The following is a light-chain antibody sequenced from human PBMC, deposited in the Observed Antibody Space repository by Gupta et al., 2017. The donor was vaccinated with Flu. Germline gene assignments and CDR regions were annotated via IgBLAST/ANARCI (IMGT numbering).Light chain of an antibody. V-gene: IGKV1-39*01. CDR3: QETFSGLAN. CDR1: QTIGSD. J-gene: IGKJ2*01. Sequence: DIQMTQSPSSLSASVGDRVTFTCRASQTIGSDLTWYQQKPGKAPKVLVYGASILHTGVPSRFSGDGSGTDFTLTISSLQPDDFASYYCQETFSGLANFGKGTKLEIK. CDR2: GAS.